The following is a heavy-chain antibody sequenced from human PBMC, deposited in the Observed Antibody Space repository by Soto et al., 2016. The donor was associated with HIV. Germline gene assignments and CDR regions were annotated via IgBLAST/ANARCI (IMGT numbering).Heavy chain of an antibody. Sequence: QVQLQESGPGLVKPWETLSLTCTISGGSTNSYYWSWIRQPPGKGLEWIGYIYYSGNINYNPSLKTRVTILVDTSKNQFSLKLTSVTASDTAVYYCATRLRGVPFDYWGQGALVTVSS. CDR1: GGSTNSYY. J-gene: IGHJ4*02. CDR2: IYYSGNI. D-gene: IGHD3-10*01. V-gene: IGHV4-59*12. CDR3: ATRLRGVPFDY.